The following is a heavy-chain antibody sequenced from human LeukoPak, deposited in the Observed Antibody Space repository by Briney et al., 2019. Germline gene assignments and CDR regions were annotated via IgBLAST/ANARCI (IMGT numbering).Heavy chain of an antibody. J-gene: IGHJ4*02. D-gene: IGHD4-17*01. CDR2: ISGSGGST. V-gene: IGHV3-23*01. CDR3: AKDHTVTNIIDY. Sequence: GGSLRLSCAASGFTFSSYAMGWVRQAPGKGLEWVSAISGSGGSTYYADSVKGRFTISRDNSKNTLYLQMNSLRAEDTAVYYCAKDHTVTNIIDYWGQGTLVTVSS. CDR1: GFTFSSYA.